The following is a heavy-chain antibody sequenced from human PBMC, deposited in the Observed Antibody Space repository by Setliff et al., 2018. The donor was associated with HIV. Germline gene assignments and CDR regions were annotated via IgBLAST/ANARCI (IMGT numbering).Heavy chain of an antibody. J-gene: IGHJ4*02. D-gene: IGHD2-21*02. V-gene: IGHV4-31*03. CDR1: GASINGVNYY. Sequence: SETLSLTCSVSGASINGVNYYWIWIRQQPGKGLEWIGYIHTDGNIYYDPSLRSRVTISVDTSKNQFSMKLTSVTAADTAVYYCARSSRVNCGGDCYLFDYWGQGTPVTVSS. CDR3: ARSSRVNCGGDCYLFDY. CDR2: IHTDGNI.